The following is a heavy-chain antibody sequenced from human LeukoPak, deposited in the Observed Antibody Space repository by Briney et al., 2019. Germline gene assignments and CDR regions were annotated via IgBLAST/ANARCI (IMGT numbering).Heavy chain of an antibody. D-gene: IGHD1-26*01. CDR3: VRSGSEGALDY. V-gene: IGHV6-1*01. J-gene: IGHJ4*02. Sequence: SQTLSLTCAISGDSVSSDSVAWNWVRQSPSRGLEWLGRTFYRSKWYNTFAVSVKSRITINADTSKNQFSLQLNSVTPEDTAVYFCVRSGSEGALDYWGQGTLVTVSS. CDR2: TFYRSKWYN. CDR1: GDSVSSDSVA.